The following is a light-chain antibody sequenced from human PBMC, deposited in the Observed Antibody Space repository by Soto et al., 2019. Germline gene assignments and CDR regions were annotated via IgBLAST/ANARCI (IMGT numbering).Light chain of an antibody. Sequence: DIQMTQSPSSLSASVGDRVTITCRASQGISNYLAWYQQKPGKVPKLLIYAASTLQSGVPSRFSGSGSGTDFTLTIISLQPEDVATYYCQQYNSAPRFTFGPGTKVDIK. CDR1: QGISNY. CDR2: AAS. CDR3: QQYNSAPRFT. J-gene: IGKJ3*01. V-gene: IGKV1-27*01.